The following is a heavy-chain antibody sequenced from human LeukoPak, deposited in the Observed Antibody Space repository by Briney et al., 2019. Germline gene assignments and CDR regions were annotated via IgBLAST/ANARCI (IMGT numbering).Heavy chain of an antibody. D-gene: IGHD2-2*01. V-gene: IGHV1-69*05. Sequence: GSSVKVSCKASGGTFSSYAISWVRQAPGQGLEWMGGIIPIFGTANYAQKFQGRVTITTDESTSTAYMELSSLRSEDTAVYYCARSRPNISPAIVVVPAATGNWFDPWGQGTLGTVSS. CDR1: GGTFSSYA. J-gene: IGHJ5*02. CDR3: ARSRPNISPAIVVVPAATGNWFDP. CDR2: IIPIFGTA.